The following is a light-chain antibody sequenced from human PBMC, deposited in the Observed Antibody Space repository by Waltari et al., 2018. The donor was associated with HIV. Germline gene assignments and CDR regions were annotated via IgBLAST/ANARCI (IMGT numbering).Light chain of an antibody. CDR2: SDY. J-gene: IGLJ1*01. CDR1: SSNIGNYA. Sequence: QSVLTQPPSVSAVPGQRVTIFCSGGSSNIGNYAVSWYQHVPGEAPNFVMYSDYVLTTGFSDRFSSSKSGTSASLSISGLQPEDEADYYCATWDDNVSAYVFGPGTWVTVL. CDR3: ATWDDNVSAYV. V-gene: IGLV1-36*01.